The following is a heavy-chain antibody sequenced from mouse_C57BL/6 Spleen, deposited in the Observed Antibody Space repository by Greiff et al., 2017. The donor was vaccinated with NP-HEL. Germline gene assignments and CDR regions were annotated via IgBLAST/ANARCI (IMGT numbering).Heavy chain of an antibody. CDR2: INPSNGGT. Sequence: QVQLQQPGAELVRPGTSVKLSCKASGYTFTSYWMHWVKQRPGQGLEWIGNINPSNGGTNYNEKFKSKATLTVDKSSSTAYMQLSSLTSEDSAVYYCARGDLPSYYYAMDYWGQGTSVTVSS. V-gene: IGHV1-53*01. CDR3: ARGDLPSYYYAMDY. CDR1: GYTFTSYW. J-gene: IGHJ4*01. D-gene: IGHD5-1*01.